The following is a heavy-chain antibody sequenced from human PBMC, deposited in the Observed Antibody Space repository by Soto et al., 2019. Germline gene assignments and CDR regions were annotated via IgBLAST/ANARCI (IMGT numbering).Heavy chain of an antibody. Sequence: EVQLVESGGGVVRPGGSLRLSCAASGFTFDDYGMSWVRQAPGKGLEWVSGINWNGGSTGYADSVKGRFTISRDNAKNSLYLQMNSLRAEDTALYHCARESYDYIWGSRYYFDFWGQGTLVTVSS. CDR3: ARESYDYIWGSRYYFDF. V-gene: IGHV3-20*01. CDR1: GFTFDDYG. D-gene: IGHD3-16*01. CDR2: INWNGGST. J-gene: IGHJ4*02.